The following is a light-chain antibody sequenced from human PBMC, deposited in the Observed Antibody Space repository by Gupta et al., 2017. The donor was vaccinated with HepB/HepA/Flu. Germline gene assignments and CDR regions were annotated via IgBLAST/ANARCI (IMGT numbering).Light chain of an antibody. CDR2: DNN. J-gene: IGLJ3*02. V-gene: IGLV1-51*01. Sequence: TEPPSLSAAPGQKVTISCPGSSPIIGNNYISWFQQLPGTVPKLLIHDNNKRPSGIPDRFSGSKYGTSATLGITGLQTGDEADYYCGTWDSSLSAWVFGAGTKLTVL. CDR1: SPIIGNNY. CDR3: GTWDSSLSAWV.